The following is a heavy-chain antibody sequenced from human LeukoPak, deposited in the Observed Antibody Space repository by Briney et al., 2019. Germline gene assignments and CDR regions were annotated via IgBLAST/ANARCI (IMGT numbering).Heavy chain of an antibody. D-gene: IGHD2-2*01. CDR2: IYYSGST. Sequence: SETLSLTCTVSGGSISSYYWSWIRQPPGKGLEWIGYIYYSGSTNYNPSLKSRVTISVDTSKNQFSLKLSSVTAADTAVYYCARHSDIVVVPAAPYFDYWGQGTLVTVSS. J-gene: IGHJ4*02. V-gene: IGHV4-59*08. CDR3: ARHSDIVVVPAAPYFDY. CDR1: GGSISSYY.